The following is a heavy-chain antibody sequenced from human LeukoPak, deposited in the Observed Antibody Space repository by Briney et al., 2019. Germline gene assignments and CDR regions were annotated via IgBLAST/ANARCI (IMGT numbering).Heavy chain of an antibody. CDR2: IWYDGSNK. CDR1: GFTFSSYG. J-gene: IGHJ4*02. V-gene: IGHV3-33*06. Sequence: GGSLRLSCAASGFTFSSYGMHWVRQAPGKGLEWVAVIWYDGSNKYYADSVKGRFTISRDNSKNTLYLQMNSLRAEDTAVYYSAKILPMYSSSWQVSIDYWGQGTLVTVSS. D-gene: IGHD6-13*01. CDR3: AKILPMYSSSWQVSIDY.